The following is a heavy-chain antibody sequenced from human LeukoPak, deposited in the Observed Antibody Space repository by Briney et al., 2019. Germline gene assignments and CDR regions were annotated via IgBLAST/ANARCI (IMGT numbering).Heavy chain of an antibody. CDR3: ARIPGYGRYYYYMDV. CDR1: GGSISSSSYY. D-gene: IGHD5-18*01. V-gene: IGHV4-39*01. J-gene: IGHJ6*03. Sequence: SETLSLTCTVSGGSISSSSYYWGWIRQPPGRGLEWLGSIYYSGSTYYNPSLKSRVIISVDTSKNQFSLKLSSVTAADTAVYHCARIPGYGRYYYYMDVWGKGTTVTVSS. CDR2: IYYSGST.